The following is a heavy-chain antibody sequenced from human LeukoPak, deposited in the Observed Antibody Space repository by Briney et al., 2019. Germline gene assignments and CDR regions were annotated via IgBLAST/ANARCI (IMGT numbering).Heavy chain of an antibody. CDR2: ISGSGGST. CDR3: AELGITMIGGV. CDR1: GFTFSNAW. Sequence: GGSLRLSCAASGFTFSNAWMSWVRQAPGKGLEWVSAISGSGGSTYYADSVKGRFTISRDNSKNTLYLQMNSLRAEDTAVYYCAELGITMIGGVWGKGTTVTISS. J-gene: IGHJ6*04. D-gene: IGHD3-10*02. V-gene: IGHV3-23*01.